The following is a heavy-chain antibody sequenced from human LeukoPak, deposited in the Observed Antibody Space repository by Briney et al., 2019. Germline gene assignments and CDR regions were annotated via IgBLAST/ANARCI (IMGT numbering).Heavy chain of an antibody. V-gene: IGHV3-23*01. J-gene: IGHJ4*02. CDR1: GFIFRSYA. CDR2: ITANGDAT. Sequence: PGGSLRLSCVGSGFIFRSYAVTWVRQASGKGLEWVSSITANGDATYYADSVKGRFTISRDNSKNTLYLQMSSLRAEDTAVYYCATFGVIVRNDYLDYWGQGVLVAVYS. D-gene: IGHD3-3*01. CDR3: ATFGVIVRNDYLDY.